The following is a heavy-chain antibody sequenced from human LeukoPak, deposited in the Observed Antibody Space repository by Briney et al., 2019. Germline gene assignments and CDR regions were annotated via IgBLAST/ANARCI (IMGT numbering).Heavy chain of an antibody. J-gene: IGHJ4*02. D-gene: IGHD6-6*01. Sequence: PGGSLTLSCAASGFTFSSYSMNWVRQAPGKGLDWVSSISNSSYIYYADRVKGGFTIPRDNAKNPLLLQTNSQRAEDTAEYYLLTSRGLGYSSSLTGVDYWGQGTLVTVSS. CDR1: GFTFSSYS. CDR3: LTSRGLGYSSSLTGVDY. CDR2: ISNSSYI. V-gene: IGHV3-21*01.